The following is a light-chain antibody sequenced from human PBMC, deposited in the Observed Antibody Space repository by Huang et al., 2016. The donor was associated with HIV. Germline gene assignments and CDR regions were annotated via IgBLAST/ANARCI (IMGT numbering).Light chain of an antibody. Sequence: TQSPSSLSASVGDRVTITCRASQSISSYLNWYQQKPAKAPNLLIYAASTLQSGVPSRFSGSGSGTDFTLIISSLQPEDFATYYCQQSYSTPRTFGPGTKVDIK. V-gene: IGKV1-39*01. J-gene: IGKJ3*01. CDR3: QQSYSTPRT. CDR1: QSISSY. CDR2: AAS.